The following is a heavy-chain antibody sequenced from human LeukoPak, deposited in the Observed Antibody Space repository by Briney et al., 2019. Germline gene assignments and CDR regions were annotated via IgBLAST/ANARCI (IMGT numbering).Heavy chain of an antibody. CDR2: INPNSGGT. Sequence: RASVKVSCKAPGYTFTGYYMHWVRQAPGQGLEWMGWINPNSGGTNYAQKFQGRVTMTRDTSISTAYMELSRLRSDDTAVYYCARGLEYQLLTFDYWGQGTLVTVSS. CDR3: ARGLEYQLLTFDY. CDR1: GYTFTGYY. V-gene: IGHV1-2*02. D-gene: IGHD2-2*01. J-gene: IGHJ4*02.